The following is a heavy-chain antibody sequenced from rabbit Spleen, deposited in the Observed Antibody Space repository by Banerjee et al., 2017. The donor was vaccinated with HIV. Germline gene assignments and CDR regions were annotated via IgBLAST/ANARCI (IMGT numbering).Heavy chain of an antibody. CDR1: GFSFSSGYD. V-gene: IGHV1S45*01. CDR2: IYADSFGST. D-gene: IGHD4-1*01. J-gene: IGHJ6*01. Sequence: QEQLKESGGGLVQPGGSLKLSCKASGFSFSSGYDMCWVRQAPGRGLEWIACIYADSFGSTACGRWEKGRFAISKTSPTMVTLQVTSLPAADTATYFCARDLTDVIGWNFGWWGPGTLVTVS. CDR3: ARDLTDVIGWNFGW.